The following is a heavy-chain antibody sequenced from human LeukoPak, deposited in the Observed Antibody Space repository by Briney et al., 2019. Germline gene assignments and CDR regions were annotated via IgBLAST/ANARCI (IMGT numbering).Heavy chain of an antibody. J-gene: IGHJ4*02. CDR3: ARARWAYTASFDY. CDR1: GYTFTGYY. Sequence: GASVKVSYKASGYTFTGYYMHWVRQAPGQGLEWMGWINPNSGGTNYAQKFQGRVTMTRDTSISAAYMELSRLRSDDTAVYYCARARWAYTASFDYWGQGTLVTVSS. V-gene: IGHV1-2*02. CDR2: INPNSGGT. D-gene: IGHD3-16*01.